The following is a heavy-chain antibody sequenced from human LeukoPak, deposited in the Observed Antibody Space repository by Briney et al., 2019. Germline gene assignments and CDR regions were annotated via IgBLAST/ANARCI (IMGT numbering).Heavy chain of an antibody. V-gene: IGHV5-51*01. D-gene: IGHD5-24*01. CDR2: IYPGDSDT. Sequence: GESLKISCKGSGYSFTSYWIGWVRQMPGKGLEWMGIIYPGDSDTRYSPSFQGQVTISADKSISTAYLQWSSLKASDTAMYYCATISRDGYNAYYYYYMDVLGKGTTVTVSS. CDR3: ATISRDGYNAYYYYYMDV. CDR1: GYSFTSYW. J-gene: IGHJ6*03.